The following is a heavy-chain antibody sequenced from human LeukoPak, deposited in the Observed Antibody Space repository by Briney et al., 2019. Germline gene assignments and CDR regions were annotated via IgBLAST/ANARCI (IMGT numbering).Heavy chain of an antibody. V-gene: IGHV4-61*02. CDR3: ARDDQNDAFDI. CDR1: GGSISSGSYY. CDR2: IYTSGST. J-gene: IGHJ3*02. Sequence: SETLSLTCTVSGGSISSGSYYWSWIRQPAGKGLEWIGRIYTSGSTNYNPSLKSRVTISVDTSKNQFSLKLSSVTAADTAVYYCARDDQNDAFDIWGQGTMVTVSS.